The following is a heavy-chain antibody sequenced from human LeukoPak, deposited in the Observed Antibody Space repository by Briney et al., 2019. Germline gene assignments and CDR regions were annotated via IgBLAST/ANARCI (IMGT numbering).Heavy chain of an antibody. CDR2: ISGSGGST. CDR3: AATPFSSSSWFDP. D-gene: IGHD6-6*01. V-gene: IGHV3-23*01. J-gene: IGHJ5*02. CDR1: GFTVSSNY. Sequence: PGGSLRLSCATSGFTVSSNYMSWVSQAPGKGLEWVSAISGSGGSTYYADSVKGRFTISRDNSKNTLYLQMNSLRAEDTAVYYCAATPFSSSSWFDPWGQGTLVTVSS.